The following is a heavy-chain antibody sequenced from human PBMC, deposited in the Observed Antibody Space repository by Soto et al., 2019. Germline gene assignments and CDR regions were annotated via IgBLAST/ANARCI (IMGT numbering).Heavy chain of an antibody. D-gene: IGHD6-19*01. CDR1: GFSLRTRGGG. J-gene: IGHJ4*02. CDR3: VHSRYSSRWDLFAY. Sequence: SGPTLVNPKQTRTLTWTFSGFSLRTRGGGVGWIRQPPGKALEWLALIYWDDDKRYSPSLKSRLTITKDTSKNQVVLTMTNMDPVDTATYYCVHSRYSSRWDLFAYPGQGTLVPVSS. V-gene: IGHV2-5*02. CDR2: IYWDDDK.